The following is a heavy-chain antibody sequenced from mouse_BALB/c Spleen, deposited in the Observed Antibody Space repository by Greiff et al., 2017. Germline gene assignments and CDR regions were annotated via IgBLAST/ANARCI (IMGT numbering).Heavy chain of an antibody. CDR2: ISSGGSYT. CDR3: TRPEIYYDYDVGWFAY. D-gene: IGHD2-4*01. V-gene: IGHV5-6-4*01. CDR1: GFTFSSYT. J-gene: IGHJ3*01. Sequence: EVQVVESGGGLVKPGGSLKLSCAASGFTFSSYTMSWVRQTPEKRLEWVATISSGGSYTYYPDSVKGRFTISRDNAKNTLYLQMSSLKSEDTAMYYCTRPEIYYDYDVGWFAYWGQGTLVTVSA.